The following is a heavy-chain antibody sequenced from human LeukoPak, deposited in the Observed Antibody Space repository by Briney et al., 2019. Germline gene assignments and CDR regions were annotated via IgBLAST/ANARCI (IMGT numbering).Heavy chain of an antibody. CDR3: ASEIRFLEWLYDY. Sequence: ASVKVTCKVSGYTFTDYYMHWVQQAPGKGLEWMGLVDPEDGETIYAEKFQGRVTITADTSTDTAYMELSSLRSEDTAVYYCASEIRFLEWLYDYWGQGTLVTVSS. J-gene: IGHJ4*02. CDR2: VDPEDGET. V-gene: IGHV1-69-2*01. D-gene: IGHD3-3*01. CDR1: GYTFTDYY.